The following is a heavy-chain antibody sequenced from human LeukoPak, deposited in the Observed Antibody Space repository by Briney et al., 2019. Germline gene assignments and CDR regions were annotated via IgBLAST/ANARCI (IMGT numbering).Heavy chain of an antibody. CDR3: ARRSTCSGSYSDP. V-gene: IGHV4-59*08. CDR2: IYYSGST. CDR1: GGSISGYY. Sequence: SETLSLTCTVSGGSISGYYWSWIRQPPGKGLEWIAYIYYSGSTNYSPSLKSRVTISVDTSKNQFSLKLTSVTAADTAVYYCARRSTCSGSYSDPWGQRTLVTVSS. D-gene: IGHD1-26*01. J-gene: IGHJ5*02.